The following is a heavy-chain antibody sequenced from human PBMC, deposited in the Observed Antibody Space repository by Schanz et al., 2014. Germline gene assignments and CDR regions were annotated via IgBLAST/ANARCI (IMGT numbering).Heavy chain of an antibody. Sequence: EVQLVESGGGLVQPGGSLRLSCAASGFTFSSYWMSWVRQAPGKGLEWVANIKQHGNAKYYVDSVKGRFTISRDNAKISLYLQMNSLRVEDTAVCYCATDTSYGIDVWGQGTTVTVSS. CDR2: IKQHGNAK. CDR3: ATDTSYGIDV. CDR1: GFTFSSYW. J-gene: IGHJ6*02. V-gene: IGHV3-7*04.